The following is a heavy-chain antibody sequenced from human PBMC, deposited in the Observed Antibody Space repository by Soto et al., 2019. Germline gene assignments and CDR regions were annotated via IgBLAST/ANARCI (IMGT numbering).Heavy chain of an antibody. Sequence: SETLSLTCTVSGGSISRSSYYWGWIRQPPGKGLEWIGSIYYSGSTYYNPSLKSRVTISVDTSKNQFSLKLSSVTAADTAVYYCASSVTTFHNLFDPCGKGTLVTVSS. V-gene: IGHV4-39*07. CDR1: GGSISRSSYY. D-gene: IGHD4-17*01. J-gene: IGHJ5*02. CDR3: ASSVTTFHNLFDP. CDR2: IYYSGST.